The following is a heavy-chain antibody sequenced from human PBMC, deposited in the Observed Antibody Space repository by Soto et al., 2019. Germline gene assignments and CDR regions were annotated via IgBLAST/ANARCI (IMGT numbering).Heavy chain of an antibody. D-gene: IGHD3-22*01. CDR2: ISSSSSYI. V-gene: IGHV3-21*01. J-gene: IGHJ3*02. Sequence: PGGSLRLSCAASGFTFSSYSMNWVRQAPGKGLEWVSSISSSSSYIYYADSVKGRFTISRDNAKNSLYLQMNSLRAEDTAVYYCAREGWVDISGYYNPHDGFGIWGQGTMVTAS. CDR3: AREGWVDISGYYNPHDGFGI. CDR1: GFTFSSYS.